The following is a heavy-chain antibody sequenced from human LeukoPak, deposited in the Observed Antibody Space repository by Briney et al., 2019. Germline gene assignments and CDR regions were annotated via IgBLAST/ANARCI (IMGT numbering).Heavy chain of an antibody. CDR3: ARKTGDPDY. CDR1: GFTFSSYW. J-gene: IGHJ4*02. Sequence: GGSLRLSCAASGFTFSSYWMHWVRQAPGKGLEWVSGINWNGGSTDYADSVKGRFTISRDNAKNSLYLQMNSLRGEDTALYYCARKTGDPDYWGQGTLVTVSS. V-gene: IGHV3-20*04. CDR2: INWNGGST. D-gene: IGHD7-27*01.